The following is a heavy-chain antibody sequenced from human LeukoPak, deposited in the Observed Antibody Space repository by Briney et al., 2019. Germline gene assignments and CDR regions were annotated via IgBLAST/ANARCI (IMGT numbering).Heavy chain of an antibody. V-gene: IGHV3-53*01. J-gene: IGHJ4*02. CDR2: IYSGGST. Sequence: QPGGSLRLSCTASGLTFSSYEMNWVRQAPGKGLEWVSVIYSGGSTYYADSVKGRFTISRDNSKNTLYLQMNSLRAEDTAVYYCARDRLIGSYYFDYWGQGTLVTVSS. CDR3: ARDRLIGSYYFDY. CDR1: GLTFSSYE. D-gene: IGHD1-26*01.